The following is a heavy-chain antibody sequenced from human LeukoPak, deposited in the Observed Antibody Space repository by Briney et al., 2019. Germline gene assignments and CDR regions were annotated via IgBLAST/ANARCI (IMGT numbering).Heavy chain of an antibody. Sequence: ASVKVSCMASGYTFTSYYMHWVRQAPGQGLEWMGIINPSGGSTSYAQKFQGRVTMTRDTSTSTVYMELSSLRSEDTAVYYCARVEGVWGSYLDYWGQGTLVTVS. J-gene: IGHJ4*02. V-gene: IGHV1-46*01. CDR1: GYTFTSYY. CDR3: ARVEGVWGSYLDY. D-gene: IGHD3-16*02. CDR2: INPSGGST.